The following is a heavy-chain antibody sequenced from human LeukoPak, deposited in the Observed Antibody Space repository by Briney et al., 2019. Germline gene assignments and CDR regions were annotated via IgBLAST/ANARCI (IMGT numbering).Heavy chain of an antibody. CDR1: GGSLSRYY. J-gene: IGHJ6*03. V-gene: IGHV4-59*01. Sequence: PSGTLSLTCTVSGGSLSRYYWSWIRQRPGKGLGLVGYIYYSGSTHYNPSLKSRVTISVDTSKNQFSLKLRSVTAADTAVYYCARTTEGYVRGPGYSYYYYMDVWGKGTTVTISS. CDR2: IYYSGST. CDR3: ARTTEGYVRGPGYSYYYYMDV. D-gene: IGHD3-16*01.